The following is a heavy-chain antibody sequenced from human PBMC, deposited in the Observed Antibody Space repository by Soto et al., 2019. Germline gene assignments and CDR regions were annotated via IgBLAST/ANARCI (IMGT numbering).Heavy chain of an antibody. CDR2: IIPILGIA. J-gene: IGHJ4*02. V-gene: IGHV1-69*04. CDR3: ARDLYDILTGRWSMFDY. CDR1: GGTFSSYT. D-gene: IGHD3-9*01. Sequence: SVKVSCKASGGTFSSYTISWVRQAPGQGLEWMGRIIPILGIANYAQKFQGRVTITADKSTSTAYMELSSLRSEDTAVYYCARDLYDILTGRWSMFDYWGQGTLVTVSS.